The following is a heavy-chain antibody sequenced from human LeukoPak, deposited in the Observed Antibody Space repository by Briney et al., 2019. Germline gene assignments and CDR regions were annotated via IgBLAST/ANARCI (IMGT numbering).Heavy chain of an antibody. CDR3: TRGGELMNF. CDR2: IYTSGST. CDR1: GGSVNSGNYY. D-gene: IGHD1-26*01. J-gene: IGHJ4*02. Sequence: PSETLSLTCTVSGGSVNSGNYYWTWIRQPAGKRLEWIGRIYTSGSTNYNPSLKSRVTISIDASKNQFSLRLSSVTAADTAVYYCTRGGELMNFWGQGTLVTASS. V-gene: IGHV4-61*02.